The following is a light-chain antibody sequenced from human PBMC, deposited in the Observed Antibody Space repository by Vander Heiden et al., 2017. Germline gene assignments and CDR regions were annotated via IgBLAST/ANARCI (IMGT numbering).Light chain of an antibody. CDR1: SSDVGGDND. V-gene: IGLV2-11*01. CDR2: EVS. CDR3: CSYAGSSTLV. J-gene: IGLJ2*01. Sequence: QSSLTQPRSVSGSPGQSVTLSCTGTSSDVGGDNDVSWYQQHPGKAPKRMIYEVSKRPSGVPDRFSGSKSGNTASLTISGLQAEDEADYYCCSYAGSSTLVFGGGTKLTVL.